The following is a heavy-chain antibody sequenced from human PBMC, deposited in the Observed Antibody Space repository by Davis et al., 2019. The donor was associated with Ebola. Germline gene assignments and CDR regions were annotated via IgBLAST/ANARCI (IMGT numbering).Heavy chain of an antibody. CDR2: IYYSGST. Sequence: GSLRLSCTVSGGSISSYYWSWIRQPPGKGLEWIGYIYYSGSTNYNPSLKSRVTISVDTSKNQFSLKLSSVTAADTAVYYCARVSGTTLTLSFDPWGQGTLVTVSS. CDR1: GGSISSYY. CDR3: ARVSGTTLTLSFDP. D-gene: IGHD1-7*01. J-gene: IGHJ5*02. V-gene: IGHV4-59*08.